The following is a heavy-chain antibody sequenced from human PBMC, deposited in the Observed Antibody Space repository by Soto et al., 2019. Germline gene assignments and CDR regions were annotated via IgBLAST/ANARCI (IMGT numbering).Heavy chain of an antibody. CDR3: ARHLRGTSEYYYYYGMDV. CDR1: GYIFTSYW. CDR2: IDPSDSYT. J-gene: IGHJ6*02. Sequence: GESLKISCKGSGYIFTSYWISCFRQGPVEGLEWMGRIDPSDSYTNYSPSFQGHVTISADKSISTAYLQWSSLKASDTAMYYCARHLRGTSEYYYYYGMDVWGQGTTVTVSS. D-gene: IGHD6-6*01. V-gene: IGHV5-10-1*01.